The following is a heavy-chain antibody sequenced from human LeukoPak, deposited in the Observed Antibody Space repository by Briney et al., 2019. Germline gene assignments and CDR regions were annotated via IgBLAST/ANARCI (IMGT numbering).Heavy chain of an antibody. CDR2: IYTSGST. CDR1: GGSISSYY. Sequence: SETLSLTCTVSGGSISSYYWSWIRQPPGKGLEWIGYIYTSGSTNYNPSLKSRVTISVDTSKNQFSLKLSSVTAADTAVYYCARSRRLQKYYYYYYMDVWGKGTTVTVS. J-gene: IGHJ6*03. CDR3: ARSRRLQKYYYYYYMDV. V-gene: IGHV4-4*09. D-gene: IGHD5-24*01.